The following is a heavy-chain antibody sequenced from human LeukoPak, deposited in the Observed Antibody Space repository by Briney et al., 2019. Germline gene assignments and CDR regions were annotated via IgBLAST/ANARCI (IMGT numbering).Heavy chain of an antibody. Sequence: SETLSLTCAVYGGSFSGYYWSWIRQPPGKGLEWIGEINHSGSTNYNPSLKSRVTISVDTSKNQFSLKLSSVTAADTAVYYCARERKWLQLNAFDIWGQGTTVTVSS. J-gene: IGHJ3*02. D-gene: IGHD5-24*01. CDR2: INHSGST. CDR1: GGSFSGYY. V-gene: IGHV4-34*01. CDR3: ARERKWLQLNAFDI.